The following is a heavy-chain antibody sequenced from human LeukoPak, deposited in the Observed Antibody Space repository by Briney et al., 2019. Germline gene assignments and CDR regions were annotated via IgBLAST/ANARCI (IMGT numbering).Heavy chain of an antibody. CDR2: ISSSSSYI. Sequence: PVGALRLSCAASGFTFSSYSTNRVRQTPRKGLERVSSISSSSSYIYYADSVKGRFTISRDNAKNSLYLQMNSLRAEDTAVYYCAREYVGPWYFDYWGQGTLVSVSS. V-gene: IGHV3-21*01. J-gene: IGHJ4*02. CDR3: AREYVGPWYFDY. D-gene: IGHD1-26*01. CDR1: GFTFSSYS.